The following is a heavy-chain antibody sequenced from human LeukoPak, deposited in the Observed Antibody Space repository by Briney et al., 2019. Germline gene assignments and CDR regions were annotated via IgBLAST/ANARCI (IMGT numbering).Heavy chain of an antibody. V-gene: IGHV3-64*03. CDR1: GFTFSSYA. D-gene: IGHD6-13*01. CDR2: ISSNGGST. Sequence: GGSLRLSCSLSGFTFSSYAMHWVRQAPGKGLEYVSAISSNGGSTYYADSVKGRFTISRDNSKNTLYVQMNSLRAEDTAVYYCVKDRGGTWSFDYWGQGTLVTVSS. CDR3: VKDRGGTWSFDY. J-gene: IGHJ4*02.